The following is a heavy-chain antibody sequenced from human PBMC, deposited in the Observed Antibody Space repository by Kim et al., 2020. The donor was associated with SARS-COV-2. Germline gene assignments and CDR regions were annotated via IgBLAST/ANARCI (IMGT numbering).Heavy chain of an antibody. V-gene: IGHV4-34*01. J-gene: IGHJ5*02. Sequence: SETLSLTCAVYGGSFSGYYWSWIRQPPGKGLEWIGEINHSGSTNYNPSLKSRVTISVDTSKNQFSLKLSSVTAADTAVYYCARVRGYSYGYRGGSLGYWFDPWGQGTLVTVSS. CDR3: ARVRGYSYGYRGGSLGYWFDP. D-gene: IGHD5-18*01. CDR2: INHSGST. CDR1: GGSFSGYY.